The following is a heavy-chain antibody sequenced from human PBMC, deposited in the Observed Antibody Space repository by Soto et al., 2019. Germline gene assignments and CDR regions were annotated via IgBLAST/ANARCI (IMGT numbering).Heavy chain of an antibody. CDR3: ARGWLSNWFDP. Sequence: QVQLQESGPGLVKPSETLSLTCTVSGGSISSYYWRWIRQPPGKGLEWIGYIYYSGSTNYNPSLKSRVTISVDTSKNQFSLKLSSVTAADTAVYYCARGWLSNWFDPWGQGTLVTVSS. CDR2: IYYSGST. J-gene: IGHJ5*02. CDR1: GGSISSYY. D-gene: IGHD3-10*01. V-gene: IGHV4-59*01.